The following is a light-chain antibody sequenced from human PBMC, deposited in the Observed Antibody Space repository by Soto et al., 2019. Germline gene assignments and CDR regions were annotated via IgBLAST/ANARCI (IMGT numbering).Light chain of an antibody. V-gene: IGKV1-5*03. CDR2: KAS. CDR3: QEYNSYSYT. CDR1: QSISNW. Sequence: DIQMTQSPSTLSASVGDRVTITCRASQSISNWLAWYQQKPGKAPKLLIYKASSLEGGVPSRFSGCGSGTEFTLTISSLQPDDFATYYCQEYNSYSYTFGQGTKVDIK. J-gene: IGKJ2*01.